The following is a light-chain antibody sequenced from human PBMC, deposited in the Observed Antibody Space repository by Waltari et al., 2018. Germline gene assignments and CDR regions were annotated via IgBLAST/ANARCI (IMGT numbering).Light chain of an antibody. CDR3: SSYTSSSALLI. CDR1: NSDVGDFDY. J-gene: IGLJ2*01. CDR2: DVR. V-gene: IGLV2-14*03. Sequence: QSALTQPASVSGSPGQSITISCAGTNSDVGDFDYVSWYQQHPGKAPKLIIYDVRRRPAGFSARFSGSESGNKASLTISGLRAEDEADYYCSSYTSSSALLIFGGGTKVTVL.